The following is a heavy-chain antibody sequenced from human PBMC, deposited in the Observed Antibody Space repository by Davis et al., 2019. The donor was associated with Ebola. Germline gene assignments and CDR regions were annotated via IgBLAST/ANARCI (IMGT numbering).Heavy chain of an antibody. CDR3: AKEEELHWSRGIDS. J-gene: IGHJ4*02. V-gene: IGHV3-21*01. D-gene: IGHD1-26*01. CDR1: GFTFSSYS. Sequence: PGGSLRLSCAASGFTFSSYSMNWVRQAPGKGLEWVSSITSSSSHTYYADSVKGRFTISRDNAKNSLFLQMNSLRDEDTAVYYCAKEEELHWSRGIDSWGQGILVTVSS. CDR2: ITSSSSHT.